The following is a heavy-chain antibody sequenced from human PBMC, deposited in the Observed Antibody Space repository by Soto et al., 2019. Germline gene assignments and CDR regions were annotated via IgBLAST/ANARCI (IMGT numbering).Heavy chain of an antibody. CDR1: GFTFSSYG. CDR2: ISGSGGSI. CDR3: AKAGGDCSGGSCYSGQGDY. D-gene: IGHD2-15*01. V-gene: IGHV3-23*01. Sequence: EVQLLESGGGLVQPGGSLRLSCAASGFTFSSYGMTWVRQAPGKGLEWVSGISGSGGSIYYADSVKGRFTISRDNSKNTLYLQMNSLRAKDTAVYFCAKAGGDCSGGSCYSGQGDYWGQGTLVTVSS. J-gene: IGHJ4*02.